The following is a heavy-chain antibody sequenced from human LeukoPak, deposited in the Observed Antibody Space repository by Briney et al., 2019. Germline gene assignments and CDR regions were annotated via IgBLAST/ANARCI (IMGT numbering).Heavy chain of an antibody. D-gene: IGHD3-9*01. CDR2: ISYDGSNK. J-gene: IGHJ6*04. CDR1: GFTFSSYA. Sequence: PGRSLRLSCAASGFTFSSYAMHWVRQAPGKGLEGVAVISYDGSNKYYADSVKGRFTISRDNSKNTLYLQMNSLRAEDTAVYYCARDPYYDILTGLPPYYYYGMDVWGKGTTVTVSS. CDR3: ARDPYYDILTGLPPYYYYGMDV. V-gene: IGHV3-30-3*01.